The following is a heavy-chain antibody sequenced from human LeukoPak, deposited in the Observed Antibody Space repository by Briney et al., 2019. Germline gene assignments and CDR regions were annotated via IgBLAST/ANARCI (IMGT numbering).Heavy chain of an antibody. CDR1: GGTFSSYA. CDR3: ARVSLAAAGPFDY. Sequence: GSSVKVSCKASGGTFSSYAISWVRQAPGQGLEWMGRIIPILGIANYAQKFQGRVTITADKSTSTAYMELSSLRSEDTAVYYCARVSLAAAGPFDYWGQGTLVTVSS. D-gene: IGHD6-13*01. CDR2: IIPILGIA. J-gene: IGHJ4*02. V-gene: IGHV1-69*04.